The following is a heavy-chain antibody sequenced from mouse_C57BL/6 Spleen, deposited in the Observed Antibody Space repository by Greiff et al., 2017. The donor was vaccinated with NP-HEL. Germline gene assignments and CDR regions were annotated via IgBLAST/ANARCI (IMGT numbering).Heavy chain of an antibody. CDR3: ARERDWHWYFDV. Sequence: EVMLVESGGGLVKPGGSLKLSCAASGFTFSSYTMSWVRQTPEKRLEWVATISGGGGNTYYPDSVKGRFTISRDNAKNTLYLQMSSLRSEDTALYYCARERDWHWYFDVWGTGTTVTVSS. D-gene: IGHD4-1*01. CDR1: GFTFSSYT. CDR2: ISGGGGNT. J-gene: IGHJ1*03. V-gene: IGHV5-9*01.